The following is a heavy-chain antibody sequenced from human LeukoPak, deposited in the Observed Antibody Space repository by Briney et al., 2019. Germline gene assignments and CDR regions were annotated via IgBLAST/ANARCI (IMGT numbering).Heavy chain of an antibody. V-gene: IGHV3-7*03. CDR1: GFTFSTSY. J-gene: IGHJ4*02. CDR3: TCLDY. CDR2: MNPDGSVK. Sequence: GGSLRLSCAASGFTFSTSYMNWVRQAPGKGLEWVATMNPDGSVKNYVDSVMGRFTISRDNAKNSLYLQMNSLRAEDTAIYYCTCLDYWGQGTLVTVSS.